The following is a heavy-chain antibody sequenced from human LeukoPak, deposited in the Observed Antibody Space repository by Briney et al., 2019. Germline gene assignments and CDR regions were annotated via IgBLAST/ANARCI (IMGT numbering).Heavy chain of an antibody. CDR3: ARAVSSSWYWYFDL. CDR2: INHSGST. CDR1: GGSFSGYY. Sequence: SSETLSLTCAVYGGSFSGYYWSWIRQPPGKGLEWIGEINHSGSTNYNPSLKSRVTISVDTSKNQFSLKLSSVTAADTAVYYCARAVSSSWYWYFDLWGRGTLVTVSS. J-gene: IGHJ2*01. V-gene: IGHV4-34*01. D-gene: IGHD6-13*01.